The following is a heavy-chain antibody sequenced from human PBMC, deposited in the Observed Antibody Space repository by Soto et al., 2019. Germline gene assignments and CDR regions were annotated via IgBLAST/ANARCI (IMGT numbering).Heavy chain of an antibody. CDR2: IYYSGST. Sequence: PSETLSLTCTVSGGSISSSSYYWGWIRQPPGKGLEWIGSIYYSGSTYYNPSLKSRVTISVDTSKNQFSLKLSSVTAADTAVYYCARDSSGWYVDNWFDPWGQGTLVTVSS. V-gene: IGHV4-39*02. D-gene: IGHD6-19*01. CDR1: GGSISSSSYY. CDR3: ARDSSGWYVDNWFDP. J-gene: IGHJ5*02.